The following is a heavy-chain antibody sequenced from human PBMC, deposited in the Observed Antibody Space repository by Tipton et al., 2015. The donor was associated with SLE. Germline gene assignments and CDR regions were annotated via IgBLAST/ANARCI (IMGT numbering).Heavy chain of an antibody. J-gene: IGHJ4*02. CDR2: IYHSESP. D-gene: IGHD1-7*01. CDR1: GGSIISSSW. V-gene: IGHV4-4*02. CDR3: TRVPRYNWNYIAD. Sequence: TLSLTCAVSGGSIISSSWWSWVRQPPGKGLEWIGDIYHSESPNYNPSLKSRVTISIDKSKNQFSLTLTSVTAADTAVYHCTRVPRYNWNYIADWGQGTLVSVSS.